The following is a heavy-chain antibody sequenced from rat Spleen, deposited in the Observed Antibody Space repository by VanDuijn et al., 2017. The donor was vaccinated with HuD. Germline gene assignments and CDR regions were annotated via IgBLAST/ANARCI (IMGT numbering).Heavy chain of an antibody. CDR2: ITNASGRT. V-gene: IGHV5-25*01. Sequence: EVQLVKSDGGLVQPGRSLKLSCATSGFTFSDYYMAWIRQAPGKGLEWVASITNASGRTYYPDSVKGRFTISRDTAQNTLYLQMDSLRSEDTATYYCASAEFGVGWFAYWGQGTLVTVSS. D-gene: IGHD4-3*01. CDR1: GFTFSDYY. CDR3: ASAEFGVGWFAY. J-gene: IGHJ3*01.